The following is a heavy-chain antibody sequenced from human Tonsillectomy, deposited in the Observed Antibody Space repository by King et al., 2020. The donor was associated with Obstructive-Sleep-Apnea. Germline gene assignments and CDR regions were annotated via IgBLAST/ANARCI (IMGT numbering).Heavy chain of an antibody. Sequence: VQLQESGPGLVKPSETLSLTCTVSGGSISIYYWNWIRQPPGKGLEWIGYINNSGSTKINPSLESRVTMSVDTSKNEFSLNLRAVTAADTAVYYCARGGSSWSFYDYYAMDVWGQGTTVTVSS. CDR1: GGSISIYY. V-gene: IGHV4-59*01. CDR3: ARGGSSWSFYDYYAMDV. J-gene: IGHJ6*02. D-gene: IGHD6-13*01. CDR2: INNSGST.